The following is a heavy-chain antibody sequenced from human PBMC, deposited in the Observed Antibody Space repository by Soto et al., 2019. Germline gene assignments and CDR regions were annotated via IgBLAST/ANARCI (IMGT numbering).Heavy chain of an antibody. D-gene: IGHD5-12*01. V-gene: IGHV4-59*08. CDR2: IYYSGST. CDR1: GGSISSYY. Sequence: SETLSLTCTVSGGSISSYYWSWIRQPPGKGLEWIGYIYYSGSTNYNPSLKSRVTISVDTSKNQFSLKLSSVTAADTAVYFCARTHGLRWGRYYYYMDFWGKGSTVTVSS. CDR3: ARTHGLRWGRYYYYMDF. J-gene: IGHJ6*03.